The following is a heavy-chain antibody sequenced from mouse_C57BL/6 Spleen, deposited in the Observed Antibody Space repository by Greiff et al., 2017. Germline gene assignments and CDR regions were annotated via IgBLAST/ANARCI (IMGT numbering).Heavy chain of an antibody. J-gene: IGHJ3*01. D-gene: IGHD1-1*01. CDR3: ARSKHYGSAAY. CDR2: ISSGSSTI. Sequence: EVMLVESGGGLVKPGGSLKLSCAASGFTFSDYGMHWVRQAPEKGLEWVAYISSGSSTIYYADTVKGRFTISRDNAKNTLFLQMTSLRSEDTAMYYCARSKHYGSAAYWGQGTLVTVSA. V-gene: IGHV5-17*01. CDR1: GFTFSDYG.